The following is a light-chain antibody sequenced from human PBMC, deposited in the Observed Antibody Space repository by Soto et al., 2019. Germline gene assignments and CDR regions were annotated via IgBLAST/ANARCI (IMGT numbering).Light chain of an antibody. J-gene: IGKJ4*01. CDR1: QSVRNY. V-gene: IGKV3-11*01. CDR3: QQRSDRVT. Sequence: EIVLTQSPATLALSQGERATVSCRASQSVRNYLAWYQQKPCRSPRLLIYDASNRATGIPARFNGSGSGTEFTPTVSSLEPEDFAVYDCQQRSDRVTFGGGTKVDI. CDR2: DAS.